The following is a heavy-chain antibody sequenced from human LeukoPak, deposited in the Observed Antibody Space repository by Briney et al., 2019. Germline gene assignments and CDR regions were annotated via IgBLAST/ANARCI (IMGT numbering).Heavy chain of an antibody. Sequence: PSETLSLTCTVSGDSISSGSYYWTWIRQPAGKGLEWIGRIYTSGSTINNPSLKNTNYNPSLKSRLTMSVDRSKNQFSLRLRSVTAADTATYYCARVERYNGDYGWFDPWGQGNLVTVSS. CDR1: GDSISSGSYY. V-gene: IGHV4-61*02. CDR3: ARVERYNGDYGWFDP. D-gene: IGHD4-17*01. J-gene: IGHJ5*02. CDR2: IYTSGSTINNPSLKNT.